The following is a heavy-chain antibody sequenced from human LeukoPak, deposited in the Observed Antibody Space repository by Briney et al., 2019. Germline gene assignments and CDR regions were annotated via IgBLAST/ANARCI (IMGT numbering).Heavy chain of an antibody. CDR1: GFTFSSYA. J-gene: IGHJ4*02. D-gene: IGHD3-22*01. CDR3: ATDYYDSSGYHTVDY. Sequence: GGSLRLSCAASGFTFSSYAMSWVRQAPGKGLEWVSVISGSGGSTHYADSVKGRFTISRDNSKNTLYLQMNSLRAEDTAVYYCATDYYDSSGYHTVDYWGQGTLVTVSS. V-gene: IGHV3-23*01. CDR2: ISGSGGST.